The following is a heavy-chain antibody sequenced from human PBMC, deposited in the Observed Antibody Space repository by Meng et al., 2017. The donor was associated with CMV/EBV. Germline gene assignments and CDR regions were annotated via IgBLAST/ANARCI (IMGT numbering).Heavy chain of an antibody. CDR2: INSDGSST. J-gene: IGHJ6*02. CDR1: GFTFSSYW. CDR3: ARDVTGAGIVVVPAASVQGGMDV. Sequence: GGSLRLSCAAPGFTFSSYWMHWVRQAPGKGLVWVSRINSDGSSTSYEDSVKGRFTISRDNAKNTLYLQMNSLRAEDTAVYYCARDVTGAGIVVVPAASVQGGMDVWGQGTTVTVSS. D-gene: IGHD2-2*01. V-gene: IGHV3-74*01.